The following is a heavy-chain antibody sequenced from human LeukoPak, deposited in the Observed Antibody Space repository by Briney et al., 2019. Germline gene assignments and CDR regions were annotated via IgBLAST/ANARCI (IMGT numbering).Heavy chain of an antibody. CDR1: GGSISSSSYY. Sequence: SETLSLTCTVSGGSISSSSYYWGWIRQPPGKGLEWIGSIYHSGSTYYNPSLKSRVTISVDTSKNQFSLKLSSVTAADTAVYYCARGNTAYYYDSSGYYFFDYWGQGTLVTVSS. D-gene: IGHD3-22*01. CDR3: ARGNTAYYYDSSGYYFFDY. CDR2: IYHSGST. J-gene: IGHJ4*02. V-gene: IGHV4-39*07.